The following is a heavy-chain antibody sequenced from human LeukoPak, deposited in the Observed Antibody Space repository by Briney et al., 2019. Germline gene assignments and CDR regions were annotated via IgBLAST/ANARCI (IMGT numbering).Heavy chain of an antibody. V-gene: IGHV3-23*01. CDR3: AKAVSAYLHAFDI. Sequence: GGSLRLSCAASGFTFSSYVMTWVRQAPGKGLEWVSTIRGSGITTFYADSVKGRFTISRDNSKNTLYLQMNSLRAEDTAVYYCAKAVSAYLHAFDIWGQGTMVTVSS. D-gene: IGHD3-3*01. CDR1: GFTFSSYV. CDR2: IRGSGITT. J-gene: IGHJ3*02.